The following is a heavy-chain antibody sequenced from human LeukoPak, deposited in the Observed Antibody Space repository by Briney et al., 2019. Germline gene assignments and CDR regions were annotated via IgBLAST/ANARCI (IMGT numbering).Heavy chain of an antibody. CDR3: ASTTTDIVAPRAGGPFDY. CDR1: GGTFSSYA. J-gene: IGHJ4*02. CDR2: IIPIFGTA. Sequence: ASVKVSCKASGGTFSSYAISWVRQAPGQGLEWMGGIIPIFGTANYAQKFQGRVTITADESTSTAYMELSSLRSEDTAAYYCASTTTDIVAPRAGGPFDYWGQGTLVTVSS. D-gene: IGHD5-12*01. V-gene: IGHV1-69*01.